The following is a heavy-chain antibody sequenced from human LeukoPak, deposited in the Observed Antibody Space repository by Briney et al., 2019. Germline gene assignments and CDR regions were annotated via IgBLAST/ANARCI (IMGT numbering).Heavy chain of an antibody. CDR3: AREIAEAYYYGSGSYYNAFDY. D-gene: IGHD3-10*01. CDR1: GGSISSYY. CDR2: IYYSGST. J-gene: IGHJ4*02. Sequence: PSETLSLTCTVSGGSISSYYWSWIRQPPGKGLEWIGYIYYSGSTNYNPSLKSRVTISVDTSKNQFSLKLSSVTAADTAVYYCAREIAEAYYYGSGSYYNAFDYWGQGTLVTVSS. V-gene: IGHV4-59*01.